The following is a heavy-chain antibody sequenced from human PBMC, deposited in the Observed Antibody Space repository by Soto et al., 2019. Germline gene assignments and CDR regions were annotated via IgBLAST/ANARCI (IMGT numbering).Heavy chain of an antibody. CDR3: ARRVTFGDRGYYYMDV. D-gene: IGHD3-16*01. CDR2: VYYSGST. V-gene: IGHV4-30-4*01. CDR1: GGSISSGDYY. J-gene: IGHJ6*03. Sequence: PSETLSLTCTVSGGSISSGDYYWSWIRQPPGKGLEWIGYVYYSGSTYYNPSLKSRVTISVDTSKNQFSLKLSSVTAADTAVYYCARRVTFGDRGYYYMDVWGKGTTVTVSS.